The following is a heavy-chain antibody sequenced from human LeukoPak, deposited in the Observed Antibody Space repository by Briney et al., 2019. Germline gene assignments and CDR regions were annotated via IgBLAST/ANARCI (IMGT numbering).Heavy chain of an antibody. CDR3: ARVHYDFWSGARYFDL. V-gene: IGHV4-59*01. D-gene: IGHD3-3*01. J-gene: IGHJ2*01. CDR1: GGFISSYY. CDR2: IYYSGST. Sequence: SETLSLTCTVSGGFISSYYWSWIRQPPGKGLEWIGYIYYSGSTNYNPSLKSRVTISVDTSKNQFSLKLSSVTAADTAVYYCARVHYDFWSGARYFDLWGRGTLVTVSS.